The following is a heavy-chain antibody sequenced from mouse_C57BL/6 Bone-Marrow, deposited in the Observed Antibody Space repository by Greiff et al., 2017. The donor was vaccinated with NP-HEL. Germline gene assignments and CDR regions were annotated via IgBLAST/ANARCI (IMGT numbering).Heavy chain of an antibody. CDR2: IDPSDSYT. CDR3: ASPYDYDGYFDV. Sequence: LQQPGAELVMPGASVKLSCKASGYTFTSYWMHWVKQRPGQGLEWIGEIDPSDSYTNYNQKFKGKSTLTVDKSSSTAYMQLSSLTSEDSAVYYGASPYDYDGYFDVWGTGTTVTVSS. V-gene: IGHV1-69*01. CDR1: GYTFTSYW. J-gene: IGHJ1*03. D-gene: IGHD2-4*01.